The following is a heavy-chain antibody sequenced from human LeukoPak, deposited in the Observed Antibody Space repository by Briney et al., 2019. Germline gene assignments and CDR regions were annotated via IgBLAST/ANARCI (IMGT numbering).Heavy chain of an antibody. CDR2: IYYSGST. V-gene: IGHV4-39*01. CDR1: GGSISSSSYC. D-gene: IGHD5-24*01. CDR3: ARHNAGYNPHRYMDV. Sequence: SETLSLTCTVSGGSISSSSYCWGWIRQPPGKGLEWIGSIYYSGSTYYNPSLKSRVTISVDTSKNHFSLKLSSVTAADTAVYYCARHNAGYNPHRYMDVWGKGTTVTVSS. J-gene: IGHJ6*03.